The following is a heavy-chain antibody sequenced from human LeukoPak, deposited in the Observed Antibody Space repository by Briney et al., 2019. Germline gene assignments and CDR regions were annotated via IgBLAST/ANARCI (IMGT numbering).Heavy chain of an antibody. CDR3: ARQTTLMGYSSGLGFNY. CDR2: IYYSGRT. V-gene: IGHV4-59*01. J-gene: IGHJ4*02. CDR1: GGSISSYY. D-gene: IGHD6-19*01. Sequence: SETLSLTCTVSGGSISSYYWTWIRQPPGKGLEWIGYIYYSGRTNYNSSLKSRVTVSIDTSKNQFSLKLRSVTAADTAVYYCARQTTLMGYSSGLGFNYWGQGTLVTVSS.